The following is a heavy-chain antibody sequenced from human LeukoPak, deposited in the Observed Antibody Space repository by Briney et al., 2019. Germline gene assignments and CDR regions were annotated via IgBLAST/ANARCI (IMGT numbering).Heavy chain of an antibody. Sequence: SETLSLTCTVSGYSISSGYDWGWIRQPPGKGLEWIGSIYNSGSTYDNPSLKSRVTISVDTSKNQFSLKLNSVTAADTAVYYCARDRRIVVVTANWFDPWGQGPLVTVSS. V-gene: IGHV4-38-2*02. CDR1: GYSISSGYD. D-gene: IGHD2-21*02. CDR3: ARDRRIVVVTANWFDP. J-gene: IGHJ5*02. CDR2: IYNSGST.